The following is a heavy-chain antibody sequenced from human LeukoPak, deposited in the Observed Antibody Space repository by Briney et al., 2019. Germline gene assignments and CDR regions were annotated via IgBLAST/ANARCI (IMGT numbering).Heavy chain of an antibody. V-gene: IGHV4-30-4*08. J-gene: IGHJ4*02. CDR3: ARDSGGWYARVDY. CDR2: IYYSGST. Sequence: SETLSLTCTVAGGSISSGDYYWSWIRQPPGKGREWIGYIYYSGSTYYNPSLKSRVTISVDTSKSQFSLKLSSVTAAGTAVYYCARDSGGWYARVDYWGQGTLVTVSS. CDR1: GGSISSGDYY. D-gene: IGHD6-19*01.